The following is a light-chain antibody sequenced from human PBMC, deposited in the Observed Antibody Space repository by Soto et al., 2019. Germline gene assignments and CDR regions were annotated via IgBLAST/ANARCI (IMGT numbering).Light chain of an antibody. CDR1: QVISNC. J-gene: IGKJ1*01. V-gene: IGKV1-27*01. CDR2: AAS. CDR3: QKYNSAPRT. Sequence: DIQMTQSPSSLSASVGDRVTITCRASQVISNCLAWYQQKPGKVPKLLIYAASTLQSGVPSRFSGSGSGTDFTLTISSLQPEDVATYYCQKYNSAPRTFGQGTKVEI.